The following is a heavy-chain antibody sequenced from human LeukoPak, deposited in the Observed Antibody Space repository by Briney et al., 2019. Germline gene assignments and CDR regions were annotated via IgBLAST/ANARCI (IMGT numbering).Heavy chain of an antibody. CDR2: ISGSGGST. CDR1: GFTFSSYA. Sequence: PGGSPRLSCAASGFTFSSYAMSWVRQAPGKGLEWVSAISGSGGSTYYADSVKGRFTISRDNSKNTLYLQMNSLRAEDTAVYYCAKGDPPLYYDFRSGYQPDDYWGQGTLVTVSS. D-gene: IGHD3-3*01. J-gene: IGHJ4*02. CDR3: AKGDPPLYYDFRSGYQPDDY. V-gene: IGHV3-23*01.